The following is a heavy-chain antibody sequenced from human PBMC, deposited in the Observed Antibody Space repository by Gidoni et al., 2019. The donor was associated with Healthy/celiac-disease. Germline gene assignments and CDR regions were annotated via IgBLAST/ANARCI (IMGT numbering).Heavy chain of an antibody. CDR2: IIPIFGTA. V-gene: IGHV1-69*06. CDR1: GGTFSSYA. D-gene: IGHD1-26*01. Sequence: QVQLVQSGAEVKKPGSSVKVSCKASGGTFSSYAISWVRQAPGQGLEWMGGIIPIFGTANYAQKFQGRVTITADKSTSTAYMELSSLRSEDTAVYYCARVAVRPYSGSLGNAFDIWGQGTMVTVSS. J-gene: IGHJ3*02. CDR3: ARVAVRPYSGSLGNAFDI.